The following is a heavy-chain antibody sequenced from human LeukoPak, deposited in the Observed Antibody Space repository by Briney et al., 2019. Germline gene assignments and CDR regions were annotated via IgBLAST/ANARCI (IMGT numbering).Heavy chain of an antibody. CDR2: IYYSGST. V-gene: IGHV4-61*01. CDR1: GGSVSSGSYY. Sequence: SETLSLTCTVSGGSVSSGSYYWSWIRQPPGKGLEWIGYIYYSGSTNYNPSLKSRVTISVDTSKNQFSLKLSSVTAADTAVYYCASAIRLGELSFDSWGQGTLVTVSS. CDR3: ASAIRLGELSFDS. D-gene: IGHD3-16*02. J-gene: IGHJ4*02.